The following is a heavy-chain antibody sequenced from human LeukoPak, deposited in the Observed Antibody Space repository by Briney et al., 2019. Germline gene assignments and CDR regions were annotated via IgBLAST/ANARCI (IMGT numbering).Heavy chain of an antibody. CDR2: IYYSGST. V-gene: IGHV4-31*03. J-gene: IGHJ5*02. CDR3: ARGRRFGYYGSGSYYSFWFDP. D-gene: IGHD3-10*01. CDR1: GGSISSGGYY. Sequence: SETLSLTCTVSGGSISSGGYYWSWIRQHPGKGLEWIGYIYYSGSTYYNPSLKSRVTISVDTSKNQFSLKLSSVTAADTAVYYCARGRRFGYYGSGSYYSFWFDPWGQGTLVTVSS.